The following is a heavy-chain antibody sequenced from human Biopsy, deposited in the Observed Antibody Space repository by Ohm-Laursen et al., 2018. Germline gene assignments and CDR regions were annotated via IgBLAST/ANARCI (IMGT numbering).Heavy chain of an antibody. CDR1: GGSFKNYA. CDR2: IIPMFPTT. Sequence: GSSVKVSCKASGGSFKNYAVNWVRQAPGQGLEWVGGIIPMFPTTNYAQKFQGGVTITADKFRSTAYMEMNSLSSEDTAIYYCAFIVEPIATGEKDYYHYFGLDVWGQGTTVSVSS. J-gene: IGHJ6*02. V-gene: IGHV1-69*06. D-gene: IGHD2-21*01. CDR3: AFIVEPIATGEKDYYHYFGLDV.